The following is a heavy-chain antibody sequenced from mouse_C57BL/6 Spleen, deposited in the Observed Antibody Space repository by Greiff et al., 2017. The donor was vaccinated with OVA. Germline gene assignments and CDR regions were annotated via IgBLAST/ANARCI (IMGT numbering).Heavy chain of an antibody. Sequence: EVQLQQSGPVLVKPGASVKMSCKASGYTFTDYYMNWVKQSHGKSLEWIGVINPSNGGTSYNQKFKGKATLTVDKSSSTAYMELNSLTSEDSAVYYCATDGSTFDYWGQGTTLTVSS. V-gene: IGHV1-19*01. D-gene: IGHD1-2*01. CDR3: ATDGSTFDY. J-gene: IGHJ2*01. CDR2: INPSNGGT. CDR1: GYTFTDYY.